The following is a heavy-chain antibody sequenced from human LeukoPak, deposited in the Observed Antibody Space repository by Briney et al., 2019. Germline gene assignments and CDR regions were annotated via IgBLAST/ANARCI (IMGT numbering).Heavy chain of an antibody. CDR2: ISGNGYNT. Sequence: GESLRLSCAGSGFTLGSYAMSWVRQAPGKGLEWVSAISGNGYNTYYADSVKGRFTISSESSGNTLYLQMHNLRADDTAVYYCANFWSGYSPFDYWGQGTLVTVSS. CDR1: GFTLGSYA. J-gene: IGHJ4*02. CDR3: ANFWSGYSPFDY. D-gene: IGHD3-3*01. V-gene: IGHV3-23*01.